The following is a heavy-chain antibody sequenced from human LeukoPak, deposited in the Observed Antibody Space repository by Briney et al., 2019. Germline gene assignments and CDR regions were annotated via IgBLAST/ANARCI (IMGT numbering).Heavy chain of an antibody. Sequence: PGGSLRLSCAASGFIFSSYGMSWVRQAPGGGLGCVSFVSGGGGSTYYANSVKGRFTICIDNSKNTSYMQMNSLRAEDTAVYYCAKGGIVVVVAAYYPFDYWGPGTLVTVSS. D-gene: IGHD2-15*01. CDR2: VSGGGGST. J-gene: IGHJ4*02. CDR3: AKGGIVVVVAAYYPFDY. CDR1: GFIFSSYG. V-gene: IGHV3-23*01.